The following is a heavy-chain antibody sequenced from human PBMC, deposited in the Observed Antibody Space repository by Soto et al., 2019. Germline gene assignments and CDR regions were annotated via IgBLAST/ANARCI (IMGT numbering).Heavy chain of an antibody. Sequence: SETLSLTCTFSGGSISSDNWWTWVRQPPGKGLEWIGEMYHSGSTNYSPSLKSRVTILVDKSKNQFSLELTSVTAAHTALYYCARASGSSMLRGVIINWDQGILVTVSS. V-gene: IGHV4-4*02. CDR3: ARASGSSMLRGVIIN. D-gene: IGHD3-10*01. CDR2: MYHSGST. CDR1: GGSISSDNW. J-gene: IGHJ4*02.